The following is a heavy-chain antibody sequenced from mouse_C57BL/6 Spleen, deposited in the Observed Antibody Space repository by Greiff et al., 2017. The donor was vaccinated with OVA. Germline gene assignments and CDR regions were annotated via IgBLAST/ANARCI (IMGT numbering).Heavy chain of an antibody. CDR3: ARGPGYAMDY. V-gene: IGHV1-80*01. CDR2: IYPGDGDT. Sequence: VKLMESGAELVKPGASVKISCKASGYAFSSYWMNWVKQRPGKGLEWIGQIYPGDGDTNYNGKFKGKATLTADKSSSTAYMQLSSLTSEDSAVYFCARGPGYAMDYWGQGTSVTVSS. J-gene: IGHJ4*01. CDR1: GYAFSSYW.